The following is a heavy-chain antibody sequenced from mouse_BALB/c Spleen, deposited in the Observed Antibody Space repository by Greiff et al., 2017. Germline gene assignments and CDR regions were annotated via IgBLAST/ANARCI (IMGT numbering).Heavy chain of an antibody. CDR1: GYTFTDYN. J-gene: IGHJ3*01. V-gene: IGHV1S29*02. D-gene: IGHD1-1*01. CDR2: IYPYNGGT. CDR3: ARSYYGSSYHAY. Sequence: EVQLVESGPELVKPGASVKISCKASGYTFTDYNMHWVKQSHGKSLEWIGYIYPYNGGTGYNQKFKSKATLTVDNSSSTAYMELRSLTSEDSAVYYCARSYYGSSYHAYWGQGTLVTVSA.